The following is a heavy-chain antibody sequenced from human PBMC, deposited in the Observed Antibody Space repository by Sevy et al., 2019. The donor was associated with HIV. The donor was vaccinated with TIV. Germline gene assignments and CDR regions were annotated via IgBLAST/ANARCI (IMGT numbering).Heavy chain of an antibody. V-gene: IGHV3-49*03. CDR3: TREAARDGFLKYYFDY. J-gene: IGHJ4*02. D-gene: IGHD2-15*01. Sequence: GGSLRLSCTASGFTFGDYAMSWFRQAPGKGLEWVGFIRSKAYGGTTEYAASVKGRFTISRDDSKSIAYLQMNSLKTEDTVVYYCTREAARDGFLKYYFDYWGQGTLVTVSS. CDR1: GFTFGDYA. CDR2: IRSKAYGGTT.